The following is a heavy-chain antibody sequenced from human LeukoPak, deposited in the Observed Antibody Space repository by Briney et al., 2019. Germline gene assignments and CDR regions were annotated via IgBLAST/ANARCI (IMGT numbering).Heavy chain of an antibody. CDR2: IWNDGSET. CDR3: ARDMGRAWYGPPDY. CDR1: GLIFSNYG. J-gene: IGHJ4*02. Sequence: TGGSLRLSCAASGLIFSNYGMHWVRQAPGKRLEWVAVIWNDGSETFHADSVKGRFRIARDNSKNTLYLQMNSLRAEDTAVYFCARDMGRAWYGPPDYWGQGTLVTVSS. V-gene: IGHV3-33*01. D-gene: IGHD6-13*01.